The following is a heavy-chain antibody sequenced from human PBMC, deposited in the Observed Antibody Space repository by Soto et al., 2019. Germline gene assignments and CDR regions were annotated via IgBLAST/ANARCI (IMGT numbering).Heavy chain of an antibody. Sequence: PSDTLSLICSVCGGTIYRGDYFGRCLRQPPEKALEGIGSIFYTASTYYSSSLKSRASMSMATSKNQFFLTPRALTAAHTPVYFCASVNATWYRHYDFDYWGQGTPVTVSS. V-gene: IGHV4-30-4*02. D-gene: IGHD2-15*01. CDR2: IFYTAST. J-gene: IGHJ4*02. CDR3: ASVNATWYRHYDFDY. CDR1: GGTIYRGDYF.